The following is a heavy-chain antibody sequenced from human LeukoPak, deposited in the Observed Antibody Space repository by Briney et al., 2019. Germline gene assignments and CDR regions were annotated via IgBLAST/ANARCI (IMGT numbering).Heavy chain of an antibody. D-gene: IGHD1-26*01. CDR3: VKSGGYGLIDY. CDR1: GASISGSGYY. J-gene: IGHJ4*02. CDR2: IYSSGST. Sequence: PSETLSLACAVSGASISGSGYYWGWIRQPPGRGLEWIGKIYSSGSTYYNAPLQSRVTISIDTSKNQFSLRLSSVTAADTAMYYCVKSGGYGLIDYWGQGTRVTVSS. V-gene: IGHV4-39*01.